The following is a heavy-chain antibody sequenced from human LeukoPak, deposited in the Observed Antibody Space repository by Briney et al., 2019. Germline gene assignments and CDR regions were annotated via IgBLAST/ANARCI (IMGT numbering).Heavy chain of an antibody. D-gene: IGHD3-3*01. V-gene: IGHV3-15*01. Sequence: SGGSLRLSCAASGFTFSNAWMSWVRQAPGKGLEWVGRIKSKTDGGTTDYAAPVKGRFTISRDDSKNTLYLQMNSLRAEDTAVYYCAKDYRPHDFWSGLVDYWGQGTLVIVSS. CDR3: AKDYRPHDFWSGLVDY. CDR2: IKSKTDGGTT. J-gene: IGHJ4*02. CDR1: GFTFSNAW.